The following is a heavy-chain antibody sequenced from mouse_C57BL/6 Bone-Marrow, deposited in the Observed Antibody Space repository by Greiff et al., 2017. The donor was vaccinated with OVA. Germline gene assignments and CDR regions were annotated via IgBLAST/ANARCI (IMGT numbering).Heavy chain of an antibody. Sequence: VQLQQSGPGLVQPSQSLSITCTVSGFSLTSYGVHWVRQSPGKGLEWLGVIWSGGSTDYNAAFISRLSISKDNSTSQVFFKMNSLQADDTAIYYCARTGTGNYYFDYWGQGTTLTVSS. CDR2: IWSGGST. D-gene: IGHD3-3*01. CDR1: GFSLTSYG. V-gene: IGHV2-2*01. CDR3: ARTGTGNYYFDY. J-gene: IGHJ2*01.